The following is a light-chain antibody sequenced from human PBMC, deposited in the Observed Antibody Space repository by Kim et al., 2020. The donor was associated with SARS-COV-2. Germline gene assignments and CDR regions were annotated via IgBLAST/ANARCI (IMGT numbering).Light chain of an antibody. CDR2: GKN. CDR1: SLRSYY. Sequence: ALGQTGRITCQGGSLRSYYASWYQQKPGQAPVFVIYGKNNRPSGIPDRFSGSSSGNTASLTITGAQAEDEADYYCNSRHSSGNHWVFGGGTQLTVL. J-gene: IGLJ3*02. V-gene: IGLV3-19*01. CDR3: NSRHSSGNHWV.